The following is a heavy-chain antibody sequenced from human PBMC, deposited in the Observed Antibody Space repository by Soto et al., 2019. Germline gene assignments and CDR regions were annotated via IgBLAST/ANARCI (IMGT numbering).Heavy chain of an antibody. J-gene: IGHJ4*02. CDR1: GFTFSGYA. CDR3: ARSGSCSGGHCLN. D-gene: IGHD2-15*01. CDR2: ISFDGTNQ. V-gene: IGHV3-30-3*01. Sequence: GGSLRLSCVVSGFTFSGYALHWVRQAPAEGLEWVAIISFDGTNQYYADSVKGRFTISRDNSKNTLYLEMNSLRADDTAVYYCARSGSCSGGHCLNWGQGTLVTVSS.